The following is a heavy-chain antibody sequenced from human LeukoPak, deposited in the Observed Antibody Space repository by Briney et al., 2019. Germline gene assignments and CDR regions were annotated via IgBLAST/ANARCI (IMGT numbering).Heavy chain of an antibody. J-gene: IGHJ6*03. CDR1: GYTFTGYY. D-gene: IGHD1-1*01. CDR2: INTNTGNP. CDR3: ARVVWSRNYYYYMDV. V-gene: IGHV7-4-1*02. Sequence: ASVKVSCKASGYTFTGYYMHWVRQAPGQGLEWMGWINTNTGNPTYAQGFTGRFVFSLDTSVSTAYLQISSLKAENTAVYYCARVVWSRNYYYYMDVWGKGTTVTVSS.